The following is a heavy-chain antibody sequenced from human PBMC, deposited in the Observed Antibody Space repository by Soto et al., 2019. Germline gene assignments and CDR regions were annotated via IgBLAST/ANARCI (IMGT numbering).Heavy chain of an antibody. D-gene: IGHD6-19*01. V-gene: IGHV3-23*01. CDR1: GFTFSSYA. CDR3: AKVGYSGWNFDY. J-gene: IGHJ4*02. Sequence: GLSLRLSCAASGFTFSSYAMSWVRQAPGKGLEWVSAISGSGGSTYYADSVKDRFTISRDNSKNTLYLQMNSLRVEDTAVYYCAKVGYSGWNFDYWGQGTLVTVSS. CDR2: ISGSGGST.